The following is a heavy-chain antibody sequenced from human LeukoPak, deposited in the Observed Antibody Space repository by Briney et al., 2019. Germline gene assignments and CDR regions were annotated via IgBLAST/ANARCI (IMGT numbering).Heavy chain of an antibody. J-gene: IGHJ6*02. CDR3: ASTLKGGFHYYGMDV. V-gene: IGHV3-21*01. CDR1: GFTFSSYS. D-gene: IGHD2-15*01. Sequence: GGSLRLSCAASGFTFSSYSMNWVRQAPGKGLEWVSSISSSSSYIYYADSVKGRFTISRDNAKNSLYPQMNSLRAEDTAVYYCASTLKGGFHYYGMDVWGQGTTVTVSS. CDR2: ISSSSSYI.